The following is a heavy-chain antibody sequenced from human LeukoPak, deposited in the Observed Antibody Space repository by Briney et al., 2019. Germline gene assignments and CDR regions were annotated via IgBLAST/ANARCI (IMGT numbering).Heavy chain of an antibody. J-gene: IGHJ5*02. CDR2: MNPNSGNT. CDR1: GYTFTSYD. D-gene: IGHD2-15*01. V-gene: IGHV1-8*01. CDR3: ARGRAGIVVVENWFDP. Sequence: ASVKVSCKASGYTFTSYDINWVRQATGQGLEWMGWMNPNSGNTGYAQKFQGRVTMTRSTSISTAYMELSSLRSEDTAVYYCARGRAGIVVVENWFDPWGQGTLVTVSS.